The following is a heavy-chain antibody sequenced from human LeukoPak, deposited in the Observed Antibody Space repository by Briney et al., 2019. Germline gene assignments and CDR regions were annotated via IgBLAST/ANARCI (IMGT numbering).Heavy chain of an antibody. V-gene: IGHV3-66*01. CDR1: GFTVSSNY. J-gene: IGHJ4*02. CDR2: IYSGGST. CDR3: ARVSSSWYYIDY. D-gene: IGHD6-13*01. Sequence: GGSLILSCAASGFTVSSNYMSWVRQAPGKGLEWVSVIYSGGSTYYADSVKGRFTISRDNSKNTLYLQMNSLRAEDTAVYYCARVSSSWYYIDYWGQGTLVTVSS.